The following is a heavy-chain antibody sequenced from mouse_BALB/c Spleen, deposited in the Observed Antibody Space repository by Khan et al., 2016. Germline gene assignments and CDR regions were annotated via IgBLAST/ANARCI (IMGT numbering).Heavy chain of an antibody. Sequence: EVKLLESGGGLVQPGGSLKLSCAASGFDFSRYWMSWVRQAPGKGLEWIGEINPDSSTINYTPSLKDKFIISRDNAKNTLYLQMNKVRSEDTALYYCARNWDVGFAYWGQGTLVTVSA. CDR2: INPDSSTI. CDR3: ARNWDVGFAY. D-gene: IGHD4-1*01. J-gene: IGHJ3*01. V-gene: IGHV4-1*02. CDR1: GFDFSRYW.